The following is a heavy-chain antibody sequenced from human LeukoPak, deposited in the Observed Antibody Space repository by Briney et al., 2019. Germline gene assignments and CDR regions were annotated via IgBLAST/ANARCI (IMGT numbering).Heavy chain of an antibody. J-gene: IGHJ6*02. CDR2: LNHSGST. CDR1: GGSFSGYY. Sequence: PSETLSLACAVYGGSFSGYYWSWIRQPPGKGLEWIGELNHSGSTNYNPSLKSRVTISVDTSKNQFSLKLSSVTAADTAVYYCTPGSLSMDVWGQGTTVTVSS. CDR3: TPGSLSMDV. V-gene: IGHV4-34*01.